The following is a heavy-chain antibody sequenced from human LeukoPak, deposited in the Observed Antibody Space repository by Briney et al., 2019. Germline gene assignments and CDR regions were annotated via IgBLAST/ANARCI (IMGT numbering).Heavy chain of an antibody. D-gene: IGHD3-22*01. CDR2: IYSSGST. CDR3: ARVQDFETRGYYLGY. CDR1: GGSISSYH. Sequence: PSETLSLTCSVSGGSISSYHWSWIRQPAGKGLEWIGRIYSSGSTNYNPSLKSRVTMSVDTFKNRFSLTLSSVTAADTAVYYCARVQDFETRGYYLGYWGHGTLVTVSS. J-gene: IGHJ4*01. V-gene: IGHV4-4*07.